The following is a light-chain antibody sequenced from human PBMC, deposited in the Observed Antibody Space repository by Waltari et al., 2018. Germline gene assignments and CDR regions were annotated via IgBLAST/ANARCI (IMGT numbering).Light chain of an antibody. Sequence: QSVLTQPPSVSGAPGQRVTISCPGSSSNIGADYVVPWYQQLPETAPKLLIYDNNNRPSGVPDRFSGSKSGTSASLAITGLQAEDEADYYCQSYDSSLSGFVVFGGGTKLTVL. J-gene: IGLJ2*01. CDR2: DNN. V-gene: IGLV1-40*01. CDR3: QSYDSSLSGFVV. CDR1: SSNIGADYV.